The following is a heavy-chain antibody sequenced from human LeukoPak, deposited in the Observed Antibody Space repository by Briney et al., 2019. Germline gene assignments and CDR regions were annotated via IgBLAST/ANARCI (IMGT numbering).Heavy chain of an antibody. Sequence: ASVKVSCKASGYTFTGYYIHWVRQAPGQGLEWMGWINPNGGGTNFAQKFQGRVTMTRDTSISTAYMELSSLRSDDTAVYYCARVGCSAICPLDYWGQGTLVTVSS. CDR3: ARVGCSAICPLDY. CDR1: GYTFTGYY. V-gene: IGHV1-2*02. CDR2: INPNGGGT. J-gene: IGHJ4*02. D-gene: IGHD2-2*01.